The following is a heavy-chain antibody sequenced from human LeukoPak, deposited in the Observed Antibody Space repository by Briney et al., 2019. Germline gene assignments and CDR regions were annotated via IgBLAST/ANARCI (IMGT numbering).Heavy chain of an antibody. CDR1: GGLISSYY. Sequence: PSETLPLTCTVSGGLISSYYWSWIRQPAGKALEWIGRINTSGNTNYNPSLKSRVTMSVDTSKNQFSLKLTSVTAADTAVYYCARAGDYGDYVGWFDPWGQGTLVTVSS. CDR3: ARAGDYGDYVGWFDP. D-gene: IGHD4-17*01. J-gene: IGHJ5*02. V-gene: IGHV4-4*07. CDR2: INTSGNT.